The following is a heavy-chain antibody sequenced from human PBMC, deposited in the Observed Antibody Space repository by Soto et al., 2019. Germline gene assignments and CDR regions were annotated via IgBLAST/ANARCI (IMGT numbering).Heavy chain of an antibody. J-gene: IGHJ4*02. CDR2: ISYNGIDK. Sequence: QMQLVESGGGVVQPGMSLRLSCAVSGVTFTNHGIHWVRQAPGKGLEWVADISYNGIDKWYGDSVKGRVFISRDNFGDTAYLQLNGLRPEDTAVYYCASGQGQNGHDTRFDYLDQGTLVTVSS. CDR3: ASGQGQNGHDTRFDY. V-gene: IGHV3-30*03. D-gene: IGHD5-12*01. CDR1: GVTFTNHG.